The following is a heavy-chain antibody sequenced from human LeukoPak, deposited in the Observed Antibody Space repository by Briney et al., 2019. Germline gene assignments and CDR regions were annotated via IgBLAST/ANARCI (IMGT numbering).Heavy chain of an antibody. CDR3: AGAEVAFDI. V-gene: IGHV4-34*01. CDR2: INHSGST. CDR1: GGSLSGYY. J-gene: IGHJ3*02. Sequence: SETLSLTCAVYGGSLSGYYWSWIRQPPGKGLEWIGEINHSGSTNYNPSLKSRVTISVDTSKNQFSLKLSSVTAADTAVYYCAGAEVAFDIWGQGAIVTVSS.